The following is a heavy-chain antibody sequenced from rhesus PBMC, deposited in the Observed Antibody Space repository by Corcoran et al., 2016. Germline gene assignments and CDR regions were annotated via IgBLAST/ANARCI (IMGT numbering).Heavy chain of an antibody. Sequence: EVQLVESGGGLVQPGGSLRLSCAASGFTFSNYGMYRVRQAPGEGLEGISAISSGGDSTYYADSVKGRFTISRDNAKNILSLQMNSLRAEDTAVYYCAKVPYCTGSGCYADYWGQGVLVTVSS. V-gene: IGHV3S25*01. CDR3: AKVPYCTGSGCYADY. D-gene: IGHD2-21*01. J-gene: IGHJ4*01. CDR1: GFTFSNYG. CDR2: ISSGGDST.